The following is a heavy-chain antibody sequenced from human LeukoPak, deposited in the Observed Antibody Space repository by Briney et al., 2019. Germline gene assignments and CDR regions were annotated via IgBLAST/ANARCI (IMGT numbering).Heavy chain of an antibody. CDR3: TRDQIYSSTSHLFKY. D-gene: IGHD6-6*01. Sequence: SETLSLTCTVSGGSISSSSYHWGWIRQPPGKGLEWIGYIYYSGITNYNPSLKSRVTISVDTSKNQFSLKLSSVTAADTAVYYCTRDQIYSSTSHLFKYWGQGILVTVSS. CDR1: GGSISSSSYH. V-gene: IGHV4-61*01. CDR2: IYYSGIT. J-gene: IGHJ4*02.